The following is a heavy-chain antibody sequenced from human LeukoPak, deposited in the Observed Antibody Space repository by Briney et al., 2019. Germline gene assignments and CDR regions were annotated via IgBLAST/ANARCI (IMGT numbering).Heavy chain of an antibody. CDR3: ARTVYSSSWVDY. J-gene: IGHJ4*02. D-gene: IGHD6-13*01. Sequence: ASVEVSCKASGYTFTGYYMHWVRQAPGQGLEWMGWINPNSGGTNYAQKFQGRVTMTRDTSISTAYMELSRLRSDDTAVYYCARTVYSSSWVDYWGQGTLVTVSS. V-gene: IGHV1-2*02. CDR1: GYTFTGYY. CDR2: INPNSGGT.